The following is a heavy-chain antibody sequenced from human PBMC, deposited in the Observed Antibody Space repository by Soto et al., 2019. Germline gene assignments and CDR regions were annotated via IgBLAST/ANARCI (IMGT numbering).Heavy chain of an antibody. CDR1: GGSFSGYY. J-gene: IGHJ4*02. D-gene: IGHD3-22*01. Sequence: PSETLSLTCAVYGGSFSGYYWSWIRQPPGKGLEWIGEINHSGSTNYNPSLKSRVTISVDTSKNQFSLKLSSVTAADTAVYYCAPSPLISSGYSAPRFWGQGTLVTVSS. CDR3: APSPLISSGYSAPRF. CDR2: INHSGST. V-gene: IGHV4-34*01.